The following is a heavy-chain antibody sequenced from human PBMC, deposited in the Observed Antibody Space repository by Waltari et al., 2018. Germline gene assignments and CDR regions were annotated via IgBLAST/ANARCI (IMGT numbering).Heavy chain of an antibody. V-gene: IGHV4-59*01. Sequence: QVQLQESGPGLVKPSETLSLTCTVSGGSISSYYWSWIRQPPGKGLEWIGYIYYSGSTNYNPSLKSRVTISVDTSKNQFSLKLSSVTAADTAVYYCVRARVLIAARWLSFDYWGQGTLVTVSS. CDR2: IYYSGST. D-gene: IGHD6-6*01. CDR3: VRARVLIAARWLSFDY. CDR1: GGSISSYY. J-gene: IGHJ4*02.